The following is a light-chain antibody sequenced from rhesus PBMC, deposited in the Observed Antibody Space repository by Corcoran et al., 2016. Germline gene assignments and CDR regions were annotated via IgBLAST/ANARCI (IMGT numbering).Light chain of an antibody. CDR3: LQYASSPLT. V-gene: IGKV1-22*01. CDR2: KES. Sequence: DIQMTQSPSSLSASVGDKVTITCRASQGISSWFAWSQQKPGKAPKALIYKESRLKSGVPSRFRGRGSGTDFTLTISSLRPEEFATYNCLQYASSPLTFGGGTKVELK. J-gene: IGKJ4*01. CDR1: QGISSW.